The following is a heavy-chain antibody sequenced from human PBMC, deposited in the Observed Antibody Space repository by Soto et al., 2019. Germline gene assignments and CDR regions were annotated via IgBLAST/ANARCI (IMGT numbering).Heavy chain of an antibody. V-gene: IGHV1-8*01. Sequence: ASVKVSCKASGYTFTSYDINWVRQATGQGLEWMGWMNPNSGNTGYAQKFQGRVTMTRNTSISTAYMELSSLRSEDTAVYYCARLIYDDFWSGYPTDAFDIWGQRTTVTVSS. CDR1: GYTFTSYD. D-gene: IGHD3-3*01. CDR3: ARLIYDDFWSGYPTDAFDI. CDR2: MNPNSGNT. J-gene: IGHJ3*02.